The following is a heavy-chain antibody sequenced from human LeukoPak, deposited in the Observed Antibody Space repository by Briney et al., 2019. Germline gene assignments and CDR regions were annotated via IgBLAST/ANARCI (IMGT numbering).Heavy chain of an antibody. CDR2: INHSGST. J-gene: IGHJ5*02. Sequence: SETLSLTCAVYGGSFSGYYWSWIRQPPGKGLEWIGEINHSGSTNYNPSLKSRVTISVDRSKNQFSLKLSSVTAADTAVYYCAGKYSSNWYWFDPWGQGTLVTVSS. CDR3: AGKYSSNWYWFDP. CDR1: GGSFSGYY. V-gene: IGHV4-34*01. D-gene: IGHD6-13*01.